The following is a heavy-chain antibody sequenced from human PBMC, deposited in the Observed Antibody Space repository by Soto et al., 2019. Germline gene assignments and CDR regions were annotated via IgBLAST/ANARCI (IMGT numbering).Heavy chain of an antibody. CDR3: ARVIRYCSGGSCYPPQYYFDY. CDR2: IIPIFGTA. CDR1: GGTFSSYA. D-gene: IGHD2-15*01. J-gene: IGHJ4*02. V-gene: IGHV1-69*01. Sequence: QVQLVQSGAEVKKPGSSVKVSCKASGGTFSSYAISWVRQAPGQGLEWMGGIIPIFGTANYAQKFQGRVTITADESTSTAYMELSSLGSEDTAVYYCARVIRYCSGGSCYPPQYYFDYWGQGTLVTVSS.